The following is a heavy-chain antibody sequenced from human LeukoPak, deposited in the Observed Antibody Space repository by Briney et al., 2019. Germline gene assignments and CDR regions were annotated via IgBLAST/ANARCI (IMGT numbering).Heavy chain of an antibody. CDR3: ARDSGYYDSSGYPVDY. V-gene: IGHV3-21*01. J-gene: IGHJ4*02. Sequence: GGSLRLSCAASGFTFSSYSMNWVRQAPGKGLEWVSSISGSSYIYYADSVKGRFTISRDNAKNSLYLQMNSLRAEDTAVYYCARDSGYYDSSGYPVDYWGQGTLVTVSS. CDR1: GFTFSSYS. CDR2: ISGSSYI. D-gene: IGHD3-22*01.